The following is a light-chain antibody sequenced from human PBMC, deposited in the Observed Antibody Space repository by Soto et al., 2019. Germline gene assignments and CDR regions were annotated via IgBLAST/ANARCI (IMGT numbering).Light chain of an antibody. CDR3: LLSYSGPHVV. Sequence: QAVVTQEPSLTVSPGGTVTLTCGSSTGAVTSGHYPYWFQQKPGQAPRTLIYDTSNKHSWTPARFSGPLLGGKAALTLSGAQPEDEAEYYCLLSYSGPHVVFGGGTKLTVL. J-gene: IGLJ2*01. V-gene: IGLV7-46*01. CDR2: DTS. CDR1: TGAVTSGHY.